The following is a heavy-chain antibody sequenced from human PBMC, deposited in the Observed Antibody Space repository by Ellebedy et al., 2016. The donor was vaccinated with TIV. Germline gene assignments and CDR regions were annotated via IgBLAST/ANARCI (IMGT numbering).Heavy chain of an antibody. Sequence: SVKVSXXASGGTFSSYAISWVRQAPGQGLEWMGGIIPIFGTANYAQKFQGRVTITADESTSTAYMELSSLRSEDTAVYYCARGYSGYDWGFDYWGQGTLVTVSS. CDR3: ARGYSGYDWGFDY. CDR1: GGTFSSYA. CDR2: IIPIFGTA. D-gene: IGHD5-12*01. J-gene: IGHJ4*02. V-gene: IGHV1-69*13.